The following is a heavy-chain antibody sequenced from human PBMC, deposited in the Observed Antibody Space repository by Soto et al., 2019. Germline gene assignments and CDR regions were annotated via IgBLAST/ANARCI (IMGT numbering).Heavy chain of an antibody. CDR3: ERDHMGKSIGGIDV. J-gene: IGHJ6*02. V-gene: IGHV1-69*14. Sequence: QVQLVQSGAEVKNPGSSVRVSCKASGGTFSNVAISWVRQAPGQGLEWMGGIIPIFGTTHYGQRFQDRVKLTEDTTTGTAYMELSGLTAKDAADYYCERDHMGKSIGGIDVWGQGTTVTVSS. CDR2: IIPIFGTT. D-gene: IGHD7-27*01. CDR1: GGTFSNVA.